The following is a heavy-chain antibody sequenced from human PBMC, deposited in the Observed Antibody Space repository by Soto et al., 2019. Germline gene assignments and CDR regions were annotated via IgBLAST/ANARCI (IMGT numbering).Heavy chain of an antibody. Sequence: EVQLVESGGGLVQPGGSLRLSCAGSGFTFSNYWMHWVRQAPGKGLEWVSLIDHDGSTDYADSVRGRFTISRDNAENTLYLQMNSLRPEDTAVYYCVRDSHGDDWGQGTLVTVSS. V-gene: IGHV3-74*01. CDR3: VRDSHGDD. CDR2: IDHDGST. CDR1: GFTFSNYW. J-gene: IGHJ4*02.